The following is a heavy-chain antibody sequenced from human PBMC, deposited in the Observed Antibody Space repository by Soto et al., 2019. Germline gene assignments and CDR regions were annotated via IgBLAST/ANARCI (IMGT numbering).Heavy chain of an antibody. V-gene: IGHV2-5*02. J-gene: IGHJ4*02. CDR3: AQYRYHYGDYSDF. D-gene: IGHD4-17*01. CDR1: GFSLSTSGVG. Sequence: QITLKESGPTLVKPTQTLTLTCTFSGFSLSTSGVGVGWIRQPPGRALEWPALIYWANYKLYSPSLESRLTITKDTSKNQVVLTMTTMDPVDTATYCCAQYRYHYGDYSDFWGQGTLVTVSS. CDR2: IYWANYK.